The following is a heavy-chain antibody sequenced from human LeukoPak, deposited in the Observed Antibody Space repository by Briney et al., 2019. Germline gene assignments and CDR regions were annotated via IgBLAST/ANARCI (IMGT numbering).Heavy chain of an antibody. CDR1: GGSISSYY. J-gene: IGHJ6*02. Sequence: SETLSLTCTVSGGSISSYYWSWIRQPPGKGLEWIGYIYYSGSTNYNPSLKSRVTISVGTSKNQFSLKLSSVTAADTAVYYCARAGHYDFWSGYYSKYYYYGMDVWGQGTTVTVSS. CDR3: ARAGHYDFWSGYYSKYYYYGMDV. V-gene: IGHV4-59*01. D-gene: IGHD3-3*01. CDR2: IYYSGST.